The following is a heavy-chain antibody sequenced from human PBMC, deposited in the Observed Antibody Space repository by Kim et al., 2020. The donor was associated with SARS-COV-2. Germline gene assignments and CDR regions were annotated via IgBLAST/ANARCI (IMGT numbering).Heavy chain of an antibody. D-gene: IGHD3-10*01. CDR2: IYPGDSDT. V-gene: IGHV5-51*01. Sequence: GESLKISCKGSGYSFTSYWIGWVRQMPGKGLEWMGIIYPGDSDTRYSPSFQGQVTISADKSISTAYLQWSSLKASDTAMYYCAANYYGSGSYPDLMDYWGQGTLVTVSS. CDR3: AANYYGSGSYPDLMDY. J-gene: IGHJ4*02. CDR1: GYSFTSYW.